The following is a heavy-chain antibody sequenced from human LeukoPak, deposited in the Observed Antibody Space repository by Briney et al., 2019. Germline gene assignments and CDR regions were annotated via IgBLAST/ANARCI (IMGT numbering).Heavy chain of an antibody. CDR1: GFTFSSYA. V-gene: IGHV3-23*01. Sequence: GGSLRLSCAASGFTFSSYAMSWVRQAPGKGLEWVSAISGSGGSTYYADSVKGRFTISRDNSKNTLYLQMNSLRAGDTAVYYCARGPLGEHAFDIWGQGTMVTVSS. CDR3: ARGPLGEHAFDI. J-gene: IGHJ3*02. CDR2: ISGSGGST. D-gene: IGHD1-26*01.